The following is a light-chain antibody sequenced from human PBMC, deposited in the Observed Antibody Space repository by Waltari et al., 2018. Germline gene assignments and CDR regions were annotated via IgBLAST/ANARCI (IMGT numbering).Light chain of an antibody. CDR2: GAS. V-gene: IGKV3-15*01. CDR3: QQYNNWPPLMYT. CDR1: QSVSSN. J-gene: IGKJ2*01. Sequence: EIVMTQSPATLSVSPGERATLSCRARQSVSSNLAWYRQKPGQAPRLLIYGASTRATGIPARFSGSGSGTEFTLTISSMQSEDFAVYYCQQYNNWPPLMYTFGQGTKLEIK.